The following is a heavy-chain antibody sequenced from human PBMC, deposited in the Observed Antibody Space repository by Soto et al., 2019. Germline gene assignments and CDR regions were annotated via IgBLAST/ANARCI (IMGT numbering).Heavy chain of an antibody. CDR1: GGSISSYY. J-gene: IGHJ5*02. CDR3: AXXXXXXXAXAMNWXDP. CDR2: IYYSGST. V-gene: IGHV4-59*01. Sequence: XSLTCTVSGGSISSYYWSWIRQPPGKGLEWIGYIYYSGSTNYNPSLKSRVTISVDTSKNQFSLKLSSVTAADTAVYYCAXXXXXXXAXAMNWXDPXXXGTLVTVSS.